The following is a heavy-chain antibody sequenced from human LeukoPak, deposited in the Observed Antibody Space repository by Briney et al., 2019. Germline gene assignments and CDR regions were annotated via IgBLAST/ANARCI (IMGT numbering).Heavy chain of an antibody. CDR1: GGSFSGYY. CDR2: INDSRST. Sequence: PSETLSLTCAVYGGSFSGYYWNWIRQPPGKGLEWIGEINDSRSTNYNPSLKSRGTISVDTSKNQFSLKLSSVTAADTAVYYCARGAAAGSPLGYWGQGTLVTVSS. CDR3: ARGAAAGSPLGY. V-gene: IGHV4-34*01. D-gene: IGHD6-13*01. J-gene: IGHJ4*02.